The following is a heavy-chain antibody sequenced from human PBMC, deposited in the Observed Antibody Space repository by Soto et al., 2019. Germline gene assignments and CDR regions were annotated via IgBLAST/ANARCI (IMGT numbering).Heavy chain of an antibody. Sequence: SETLSLTCTVSGASISGFYWSWIRKSAGKGLEWIGRIYATGTTDYNPSLKSRVMMSVDTSKKQFSLKLRSVTAADTAVYYCVRDGTKTLRAYFDSWGQGTPVTVSS. CDR2: IYATGTT. J-gene: IGHJ4*02. CDR3: VRDGTKTLRAYFDS. D-gene: IGHD1-1*01. CDR1: GASISGFY. V-gene: IGHV4-4*07.